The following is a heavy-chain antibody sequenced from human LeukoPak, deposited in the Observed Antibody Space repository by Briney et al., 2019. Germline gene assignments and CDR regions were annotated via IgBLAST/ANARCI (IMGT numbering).Heavy chain of an antibody. V-gene: IGHV3-21*06. CDR3: AKDPRGSVSF. Sequence: GGSLRLSCGPSVFTFSDYIVNSVGQAPGQGLEWVSSISGSGNHIYYADSLKGRFTISRDNAKNSLSLQMNNLRADDTAVYYCAKDPRGSVSFWGQGTLVIVSS. CDR1: VFTFSDYI. J-gene: IGHJ4*02. D-gene: IGHD3-10*01. CDR2: ISGSGNHI.